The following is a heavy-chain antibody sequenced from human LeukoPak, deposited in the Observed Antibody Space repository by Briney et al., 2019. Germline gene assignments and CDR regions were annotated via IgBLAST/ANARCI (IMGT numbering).Heavy chain of an antibody. CDR2: IYSSGST. V-gene: IGHV4-4*07. D-gene: IGHD3-3*01. J-gene: IGHJ6*03. Sequence: PSETLSLTCTVSDGSISGYYWSWVRRPAGKGLEWIGRIYSSGSTNYNPSLKSRVSMSVDTSKNQFSVKLSSVTAADTAVYYCARDRDDYWSGYYYRTENYMDVWGKGTTVTVSS. CDR3: ARDRDDYWSGYYYRTENYMDV. CDR1: DGSISGYY.